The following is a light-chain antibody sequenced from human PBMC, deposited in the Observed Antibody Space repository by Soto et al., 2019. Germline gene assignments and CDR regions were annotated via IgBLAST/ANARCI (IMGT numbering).Light chain of an antibody. J-gene: IGLJ1*01. CDR2: EGS. CDR3: FSSAPCGAIV. Sequence: QSALTQPASVSGPPGQSITISCTGTSSDVGAYDYVSWYQHHPGKVPKLIIYEGSKRPSGVSNRFSGSEPDNTASLTISGLQAEDEADYDGFSSAPCGAIVFGTGTKVTLL. CDR1: SSDVGAYDY. V-gene: IGLV2-14*01.